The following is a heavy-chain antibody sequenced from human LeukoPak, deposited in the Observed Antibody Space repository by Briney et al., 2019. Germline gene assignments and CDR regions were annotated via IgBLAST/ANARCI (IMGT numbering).Heavy chain of an antibody. D-gene: IGHD3-22*01. CDR1: GFTFSSYS. Sequence: TGGSLRLSCAASGFTFSSYSMNWVRQAPGKGLEWVSSISSSSSYIYYADSVKGRFTTSRDNAKNSLYLQMSSLRAEDTAVYYCAKDKTMIVVVTIDYWGQGTLVTVSS. V-gene: IGHV3-21*04. J-gene: IGHJ4*02. CDR3: AKDKTMIVVVTIDY. CDR2: ISSSSSYI.